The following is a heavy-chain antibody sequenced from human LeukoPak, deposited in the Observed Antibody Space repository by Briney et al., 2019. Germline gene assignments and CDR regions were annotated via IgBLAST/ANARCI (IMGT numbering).Heavy chain of an antibody. CDR1: GFTFSSYA. CDR3: AKYGRDYGDSSDWFDP. Sequence: GGSLRLSCAASGFTFSSYAMNWVRQAPGKGLEWVSIISGSGDNTYYTDSVKGRFTISRDNSKNTLFLQMNSLRAEDTAVYYCAKYGRDYGDSSDWFDPWGQGTLVTVSS. CDR2: ISGSGDNT. J-gene: IGHJ5*02. V-gene: IGHV3-23*01. D-gene: IGHD4-17*01.